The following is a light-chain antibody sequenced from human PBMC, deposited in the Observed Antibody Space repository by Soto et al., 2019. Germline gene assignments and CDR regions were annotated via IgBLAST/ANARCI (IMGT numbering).Light chain of an antibody. CDR1: SSGVGDYNY. Sequence: QSVLTLPRSVAGSPGQSVTISCTGTSSGVGDYNYVSWYQQHPGTAPKLMIYDVSERPSGVPDRFSGSKSGNTASLTISGLQADDEADYYCCSYATSRTLVFGGGTKLTV. CDR3: CSYATSRTLV. V-gene: IGLV2-11*01. CDR2: DVS. J-gene: IGLJ3*02.